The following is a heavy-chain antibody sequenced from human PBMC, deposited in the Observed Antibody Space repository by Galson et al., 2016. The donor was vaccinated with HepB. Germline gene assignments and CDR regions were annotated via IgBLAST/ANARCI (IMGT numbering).Heavy chain of an antibody. D-gene: IGHD3-10*01. Sequence: SLRLSCAASKMTFSNYAIHWVRQAPGKGLEWVTTISSDGSNKFYADSVKGRFTVSRDNSKSTLYLQMNSLRDEDTAVYYCARALFGSGSYWCMDVWGQGTTVTVSS. J-gene: IGHJ6*02. CDR2: ISSDGSNK. V-gene: IGHV3-30*04. CDR1: KMTFSNYA. CDR3: ARALFGSGSYWCMDV.